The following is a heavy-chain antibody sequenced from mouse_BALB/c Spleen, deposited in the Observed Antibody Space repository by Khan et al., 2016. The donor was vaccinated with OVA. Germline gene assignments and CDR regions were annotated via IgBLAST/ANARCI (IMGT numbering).Heavy chain of an antibody. CDR2: INYSGNT. CDR1: GYSITSEYA. J-gene: IGHJ3*01. V-gene: IGHV3-2*02. Sequence: EVQLKESGPGLVKPSQSLSLTCTVTGYSITSEYAWNWIRQFPGNKLEWMGYINYSGNTRFNPSLKGRTSITRDTSKNQFFLQLNSVTTEDTATYYCARKDYYDYDPFPYWGQGTLVTVSA. D-gene: IGHD2-4*01. CDR3: ARKDYYDYDPFPY.